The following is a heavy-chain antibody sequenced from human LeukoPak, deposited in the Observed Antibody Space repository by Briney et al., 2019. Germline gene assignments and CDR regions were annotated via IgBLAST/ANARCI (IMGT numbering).Heavy chain of an antibody. V-gene: IGHV4-38-2*02. CDR1: GYSISSGYY. J-gene: IGHJ6*03. CDR3: ASRGPNYGDYVFHYYYYMDV. CDR2: IYHSGST. Sequence: ASETLSLTCTVSGYSISSGYYWGWIRQPPGKGLEWIGSIYHSGSTYYNPSLKSRVTISVDTSKNQFSLKLSSVTAADTAVYYCASRGPNYGDYVFHYYYYMDVWGKGTTVTVSS. D-gene: IGHD4-17*01.